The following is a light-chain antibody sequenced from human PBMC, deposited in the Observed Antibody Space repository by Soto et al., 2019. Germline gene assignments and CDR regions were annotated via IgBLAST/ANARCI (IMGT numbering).Light chain of an antibody. Sequence: EIQLRSSESCVGAAIGYRGTINCRASQDFCNYLAWYQQKPGEAPKLLIYVASTLHSGLPSRFRGTASETELTPTHSCLHPEDFATYYCQQLNSLPLTFGGGTKV. CDR1: QDFCNY. CDR2: VAS. V-gene: IGKV1-9*01. CDR3: QQLNSLPLT. J-gene: IGKJ4*01.